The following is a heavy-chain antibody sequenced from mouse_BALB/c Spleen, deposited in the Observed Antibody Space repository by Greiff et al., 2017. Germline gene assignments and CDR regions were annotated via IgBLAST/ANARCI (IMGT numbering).Heavy chain of an antibody. D-gene: IGHD3-2*02. V-gene: IGHV5-6-2*01. Sequence: EVQLVESGGGLVKLGGSLKLSCAASGFTFSSYYMSWVRQTPEKRLELVAAINSNGGSTYYPDTVKGRFTISRDNAKNTLYLQMSSLKSEDTALYYCARHGQGLHYLDYWGQGTTLTVSS. CDR2: INSNGGST. CDR3: ARHGQGLHYLDY. CDR1: GFTFSSYY. J-gene: IGHJ2*01.